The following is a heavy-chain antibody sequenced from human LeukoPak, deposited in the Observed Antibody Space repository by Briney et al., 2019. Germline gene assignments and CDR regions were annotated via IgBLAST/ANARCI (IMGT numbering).Heavy chain of an antibody. J-gene: IGHJ4*02. CDR3: ARDIGSGWLVFDY. CDR2: ISAYNGNT. CDR1: GNSISNYA. V-gene: IGHV1-18*01. Sequence: ASVKVSCKASGNSISNYAVSWVRQAPGQGLEWMGWISAYNGNTNYAQKLQGRVTMTTDTSTSTAYMELRSLRSDDTAVYYCARDIGSGWLVFDYWGQGTLVTVSS. D-gene: IGHD6-19*01.